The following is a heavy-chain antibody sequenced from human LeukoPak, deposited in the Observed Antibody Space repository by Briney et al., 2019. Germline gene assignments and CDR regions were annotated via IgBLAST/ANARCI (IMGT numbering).Heavy chain of an antibody. D-gene: IGHD3-10*01. CDR1: GGSISSSSYY. J-gene: IGHJ5*02. CDR2: IYYSGST. CDR3: ASQVTMVRGVIPHNWFDP. V-gene: IGHV4-39*07. Sequence: PSETLSLTCTVSGGSISSSSYYWGWIRQPPGKGLEWIGSIYYSGSTYYNPSLKSRVTISVDTSKNQFSLKLSSVTAADTAVYYCASQVTMVRGVIPHNWFDPWGQGTLVTVSS.